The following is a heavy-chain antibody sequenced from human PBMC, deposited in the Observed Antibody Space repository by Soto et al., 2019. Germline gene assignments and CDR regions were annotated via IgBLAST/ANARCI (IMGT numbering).Heavy chain of an antibody. V-gene: IGHV1-18*01. CDR3: ARELYGRLDP. CDR2: ISAYNGNT. D-gene: IGHD2-2*02. Sequence: QVQLVQSGAEVKKPGASVKVSFKAYGYTFTGCGISWVRQAHGQGLEWMGWISAYNGNTNYAQKLQGRVTMTTDTSTSTAYMELRSLISDDTAVYYCARELYGRLDPWGQGTLVTVSS. J-gene: IGHJ5*02. CDR1: GYTFTGCG.